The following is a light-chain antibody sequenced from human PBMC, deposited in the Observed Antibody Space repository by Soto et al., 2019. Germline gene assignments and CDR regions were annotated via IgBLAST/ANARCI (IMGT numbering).Light chain of an antibody. Sequence: QSALTQPASVSGSPGQSITISCTGTSSDVGNYNLVSWYQQHPGNAPKLIIYEVAKRPSGVSNRFSGSKSGNTASLTISGLQAGDEADYYCSSYAGTYGLYVFGTGTKLTVL. CDR3: SSYAGTYGLYV. CDR1: SSDVGNYNL. CDR2: EVA. V-gene: IGLV2-23*02. J-gene: IGLJ1*01.